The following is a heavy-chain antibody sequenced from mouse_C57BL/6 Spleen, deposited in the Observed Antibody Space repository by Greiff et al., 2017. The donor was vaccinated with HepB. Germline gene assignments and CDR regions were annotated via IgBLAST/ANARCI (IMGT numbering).Heavy chain of an antibody. CDR2: INPNNGGT. D-gene: IGHD2-3*01. V-gene: IGHV1-26*01. CDR3: ARWLLQKTWFAY. CDR1: GYTFTDYY. Sequence: EVQLQQSGPELVKPGASVKISCKASGYTFTDYYMNWVKQSHGKSLEWIGVINPNNGGTSYNQKFKGKATLTVDNSSSTAYMELRIQTSEDSAGYYCARWLLQKTWFAYWGQGALVTVSA. J-gene: IGHJ3*01.